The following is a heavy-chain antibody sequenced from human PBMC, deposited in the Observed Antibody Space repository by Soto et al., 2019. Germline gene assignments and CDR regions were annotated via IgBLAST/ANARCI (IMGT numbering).Heavy chain of an antibody. CDR3: ARDPHEYWTSYWFDP. Sequence: ASVKVSCKASGYTFTSYAMHWVRQAPGQRLEWMGWISAGDGNTNYAQKFQGRVTMTRDASTSTAYMELSSLRSDDTAVYYCARDPHEYWTSYWFDPWGQGTLVTVSS. CDR1: GYTFTSYA. CDR2: ISAGDGNT. J-gene: IGHJ5*02. D-gene: IGHD3-3*01. V-gene: IGHV1-3*01.